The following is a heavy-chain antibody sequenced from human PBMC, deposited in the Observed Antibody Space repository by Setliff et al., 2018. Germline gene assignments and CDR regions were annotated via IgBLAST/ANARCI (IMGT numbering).Heavy chain of an antibody. CDR2: IYHSGST. Sequence: PSETLSLTCAVSDYSISSGYYWGWIRQPPGKGLEWIGSIYHSGSTYYNPSLKSRVTISVDTSKNQFSLKLSSVTAADTAVYYCARLWRRIQQIDYWGQGTLVTVSS. D-gene: IGHD3-10*01. CDR1: DYSISSGYY. CDR3: ARLWRRIQQIDY. V-gene: IGHV4-38-2*01. J-gene: IGHJ4*02.